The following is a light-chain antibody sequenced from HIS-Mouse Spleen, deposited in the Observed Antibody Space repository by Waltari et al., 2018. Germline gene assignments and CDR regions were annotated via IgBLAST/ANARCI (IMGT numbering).Light chain of an antibody. Sequence: SYELTQPPSVAVSPGQTPRITCSGDALPKQYAHWYQQKPGQAPVLVGYKDSERPSGIPERFSGSSSGTTVTLTISGVQAEDEADYYCQSADSSGTGWVFGGGTKLTVL. CDR2: KDS. V-gene: IGLV3-25*03. CDR3: QSADSSGTGWV. CDR1: ALPKQY. J-gene: IGLJ3*02.